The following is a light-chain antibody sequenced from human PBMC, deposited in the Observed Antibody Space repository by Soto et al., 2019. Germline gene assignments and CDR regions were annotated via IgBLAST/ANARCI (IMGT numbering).Light chain of an antibody. CDR3: QQYGSSYPWT. Sequence: EILLTQSPVTLSLSPGERATLSCRASQSVRTYLAWYQVKTGQPPRLLIYDASRRASGVPARFSGSGSGTDFTLTVRRLEPEDFALYYCQQYGSSYPWTFGQGTKVDIK. J-gene: IGKJ1*01. CDR2: DAS. CDR1: QSVRTY. V-gene: IGKV3-20*01.